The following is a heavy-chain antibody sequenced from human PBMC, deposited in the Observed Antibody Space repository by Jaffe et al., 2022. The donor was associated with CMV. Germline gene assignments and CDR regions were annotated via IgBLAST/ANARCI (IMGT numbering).Heavy chain of an antibody. D-gene: IGHD4-4*01. CDR3: ARDRQDYNEGNGLDV. CDR1: GFAFRNHA. J-gene: IGHJ6*02. Sequence: LESGGGLVQPGESLRLSCATSGFAFRNHAMNWVRRAPGKGLEWVSLINGGGEKTDYAASVRGRFTISRDNSKSTLYLVMNTLTAEDTAIYYCARDRQDYNEGNGLDVWGHGTTVTVSS. V-gene: IGHV3-23*01. CDR2: INGGGEKT.